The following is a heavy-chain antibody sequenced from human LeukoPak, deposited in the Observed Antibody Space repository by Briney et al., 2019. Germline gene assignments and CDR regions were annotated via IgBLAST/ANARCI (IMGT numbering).Heavy chain of an antibody. D-gene: IGHD2-21*01. CDR3: ARDEAGMGPGGDLFSYGMDV. V-gene: IGHV3-7*01. CDR2: IKQDGSEK. J-gene: IGHJ6*02. Sequence: GGSLRLSCAASGFTFSSYGMHWVRQAPGKGLEWVANIKQDGSEKYYVDSVKGRFTISRDNAKNSLYLQMNSLRAEDTAVYYCARDEAGMGPGGDLFSYGMDVWGQGTTVTVSS. CDR1: GFTFSSYG.